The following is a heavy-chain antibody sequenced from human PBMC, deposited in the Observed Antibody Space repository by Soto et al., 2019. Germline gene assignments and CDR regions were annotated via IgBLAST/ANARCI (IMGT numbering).Heavy chain of an antibody. D-gene: IGHD1-26*01. V-gene: IGHV1-69*13. CDR3: SRGYSGINIYALDI. J-gene: IGHJ3*02. CDR1: GGTFSSYA. Sequence: ASVKVSCKASGGTFSSYAISWVRQAPGQGLEWMGGIIPIFGTANYAQKFQGRVTITADESTSTAYMELNSLKAEDTAVYSCSRGYSGINIYALDIWGLGTMVTVSS. CDR2: IIPIFGTA.